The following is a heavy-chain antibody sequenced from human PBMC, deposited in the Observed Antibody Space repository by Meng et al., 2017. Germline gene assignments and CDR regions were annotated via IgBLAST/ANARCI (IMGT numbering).Heavy chain of an antibody. CDR3: SRLETTAIDY. J-gene: IGHJ4*02. Sequence: EVQVVESGGGLGPPGGSLTLSCAASGFTFSGSAMHWVRQSSGKGLEWVGRIRSKANNYATAYAASVIGRFTISRDDSKNTAYLQMNSLKTEDTAVYYCSRLETTAIDYWGQGILVTVSS. V-gene: IGHV3-73*02. CDR1: GFTFSGSA. CDR2: IRSKANNYAT. D-gene: IGHD4-17*01.